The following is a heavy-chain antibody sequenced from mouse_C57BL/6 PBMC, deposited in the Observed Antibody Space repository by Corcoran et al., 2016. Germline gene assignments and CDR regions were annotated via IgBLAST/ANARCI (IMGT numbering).Heavy chain of an antibody. D-gene: IGHD2-3*01. J-gene: IGHJ2*01. Sequence: QVQLKQSGAELVRPGASVKLSCKASGYTFTDYYINWVKQRPGQGLEWIARIYPGSGNTYYNEKFKGKATPTAEKSSSTAYMQLSSLTSEDSAVYFCARNYDGYFDYWGQCTTLTVSS. V-gene: IGHV1-76*01. CDR3: ARNYDGYFDY. CDR2: IYPGSGNT. CDR1: GYTFTDYY.